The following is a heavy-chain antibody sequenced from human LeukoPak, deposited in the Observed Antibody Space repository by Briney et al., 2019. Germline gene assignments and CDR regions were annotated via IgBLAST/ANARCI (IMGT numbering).Heavy chain of an antibody. CDR2: ISSSGSTI. CDR1: GFTFSSYE. CDR3: ARDDIVVVPAAIGWARAKAFDI. J-gene: IGHJ3*02. V-gene: IGHV3-48*03. Sequence: GGSLRLSCAASGFTFSSYEMNWVRQAPGKGLEWVSYISSSGSTIYYADSVKGRFTISRDNAKNSLYLQMNSLRAEDTAVYYCARDDIVVVPAAIGWARAKAFDIWGQGTMVTVSS. D-gene: IGHD2-2*02.